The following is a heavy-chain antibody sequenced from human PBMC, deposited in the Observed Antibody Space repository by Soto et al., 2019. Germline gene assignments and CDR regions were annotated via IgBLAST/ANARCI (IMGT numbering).Heavy chain of an antibody. J-gene: IGHJ3*02. CDR2: IYYSGST. D-gene: IGHD2-2*01. V-gene: IGHV4-30-4*01. CDR1: GGSISSGDYY. CDR3: ARYCSSTSCYRGPVDAFDI. Sequence: PSETLSLTCTVSGGSISSGDYYWRWIRQPPGKGLAWIGYIYYSGSTYYNPSLKSRVTISVDTSKNQFSLKLSSVTAADTAVYYCARYCSSTSCYRGPVDAFDIWGQGTMVTVSS.